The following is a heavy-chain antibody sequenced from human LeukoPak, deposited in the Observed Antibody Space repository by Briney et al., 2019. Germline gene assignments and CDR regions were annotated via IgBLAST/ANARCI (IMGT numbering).Heavy chain of an antibody. CDR2: ISSDGTST. Sequence: GGSLRLSCSASGFTFSSSSMHWVRRAPGKGLVWVSRISSDGTSTNYADSVKGRFIITRDNAKNTLYLQMNSLRAEDTAVYFCARVRSSSWFDYWGQGTLVAVSS. J-gene: IGHJ4*02. CDR3: ARVRSSSWFDY. CDR1: GFTFSSSS. V-gene: IGHV3-74*01. D-gene: IGHD6-13*01.